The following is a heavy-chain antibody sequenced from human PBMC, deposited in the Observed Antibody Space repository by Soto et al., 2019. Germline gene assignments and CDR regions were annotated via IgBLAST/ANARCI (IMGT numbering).Heavy chain of an antibody. J-gene: IGHJ3*02. CDR1: GFMFNNSA. V-gene: IGHV3-23*01. Sequence: PWGSLRLSCKASGFMFNNSAITFFRHAAWQWLQWVASVSDNGGSRGGTYYADSVKGRFTISRDNSKNTLYLQLDSLTGADTAVYYCARAKAVVIAALDIWGQGTMVTVSS. D-gene: IGHD2-21*01. CDR2: VSDNGGSRGGT. CDR3: ARAKAVVIAALDI.